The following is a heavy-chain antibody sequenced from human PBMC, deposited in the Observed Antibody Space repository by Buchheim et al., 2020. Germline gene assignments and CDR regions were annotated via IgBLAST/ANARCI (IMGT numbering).Heavy chain of an antibody. Sequence: QVQLVQSGAEVKRPGASVKVSCKASGYTFTSYYVHWVRQAPGQGLEWMARINPSDGSTSYAQKFQGRVTMTRDTSPSTVFLEVSSLTSEDTAIYFCARDAARTNWFDPWGQGTL. CDR1: GYTFTSYY. D-gene: IGHD6-6*01. J-gene: IGHJ5*02. CDR2: INPSDGST. V-gene: IGHV1-46*01. CDR3: ARDAARTNWFDP.